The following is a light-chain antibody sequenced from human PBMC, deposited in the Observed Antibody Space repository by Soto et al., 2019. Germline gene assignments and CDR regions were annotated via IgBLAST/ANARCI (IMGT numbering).Light chain of an antibody. Sequence: DIPMTQSPSSLSASVGDRVTITFQASQDIKNYLNWYQQKPGKAPKLLIYDASNLETGVPSRFSGSGSGTDFTFTISSLQSEDIGTYYCQKYGSIPITFGQGTRLEIK. V-gene: IGKV1-33*01. CDR2: DAS. CDR1: QDIKNY. J-gene: IGKJ5*01. CDR3: QKYGSIPIT.